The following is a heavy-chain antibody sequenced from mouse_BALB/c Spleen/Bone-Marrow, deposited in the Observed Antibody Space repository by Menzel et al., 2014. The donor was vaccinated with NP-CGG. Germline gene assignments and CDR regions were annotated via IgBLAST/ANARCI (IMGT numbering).Heavy chain of an antibody. CDR3: ARRVYYDYDGGAWFAY. J-gene: IGHJ3*01. D-gene: IGHD2-4*01. CDR1: GYTFTSYD. Sequence: QLQQSGAELVKPGASVKLSCKASGYTFTSYDINWVRQRPEQGLGGIGWIFPGDGSTKYNEKFKGKATLTADKSVTTAYMQLSRLISEDSAVYFCARRVYYDYDGGAWFAYWGQGTLVTVSA. CDR2: IFPGDGST. V-gene: IGHV1-85*01.